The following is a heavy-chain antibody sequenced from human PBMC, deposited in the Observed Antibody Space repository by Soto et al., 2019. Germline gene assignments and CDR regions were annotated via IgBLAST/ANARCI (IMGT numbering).Heavy chain of an antibody. CDR1: GGSISSSSYY. D-gene: IGHD4-17*01. J-gene: IGHJ4*02. Sequence: QLQLQESGPGLVKPSETLSLTCTVSGGSISSSSYYWGWIRQPPGKGLEWIGSIYYSGSTYYNPSLNSRVTISVHTPKIPSSLKLSSVTAADTAVYYCASFYSDYASYWGQGTLVTVSS. CDR2: IYYSGST. V-gene: IGHV4-39*01. CDR3: ASFYSDYASY.